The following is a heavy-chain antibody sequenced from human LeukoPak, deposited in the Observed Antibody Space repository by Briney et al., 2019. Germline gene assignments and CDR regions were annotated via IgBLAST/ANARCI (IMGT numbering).Heavy chain of an antibody. CDR3: ARDRDYYGSGRILDY. CDR1: GGSFSGSY. Sequence: PSETLSLTCAVYGGSFSGSYWSWIRQPPGKGLEWMGEINHSGSTNYNPSLKSRVTISVDTSKNQFSLKLSSVTAADTAVYYCARDRDYYGSGRILDYWGQGTLVTVSS. D-gene: IGHD3-10*01. V-gene: IGHV4-34*01. J-gene: IGHJ4*02. CDR2: INHSGST.